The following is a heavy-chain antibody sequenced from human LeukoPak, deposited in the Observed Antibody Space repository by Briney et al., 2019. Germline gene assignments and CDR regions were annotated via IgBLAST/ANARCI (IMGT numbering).Heavy chain of an antibody. CDR3: ARDGWFGDYNWFDP. J-gene: IGHJ5*02. CDR1: GFTFSSYS. D-gene: IGHD3-10*01. CDR2: ISSASNTI. Sequence: GGSLRLSCAASGFTFSSYSMNWVRQATGKGLEWVSYISSASNTIYYADSVKGRFTISRDNAKNSLYLQMNSLRAEDTAMYYCARDGWFGDYNWFDPWGQGTLVTVSP. V-gene: IGHV3-48*01.